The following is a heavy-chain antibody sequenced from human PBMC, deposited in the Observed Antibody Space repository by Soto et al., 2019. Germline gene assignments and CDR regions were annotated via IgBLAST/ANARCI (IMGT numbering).Heavy chain of an antibody. J-gene: IGHJ1*01. CDR2: IYWNDDK. CDR1: GDSISTFYWG. V-gene: IGHV2-5*01. D-gene: IGHD1-26*01. Sequence: TLSLTCTVSGDSISTFYWGWMRQSPGKELEWLALIYWNDDKRYSPSLKSRLTITKDTSKNQVVLTMTNMDPVDTATYYCAHSIRTGATRSEYFQHWGQGTLVTVSS. CDR3: AHSIRTGATRSEYFQH.